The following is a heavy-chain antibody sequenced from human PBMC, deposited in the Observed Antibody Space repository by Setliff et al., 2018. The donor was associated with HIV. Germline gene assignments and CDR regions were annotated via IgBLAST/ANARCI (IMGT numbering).Heavy chain of an antibody. J-gene: IGHJ6*02. V-gene: IGHV3-48*03. D-gene: IGHD3-3*01. CDR3: ARDYLYYNLYNGSPVYGMDV. Sequence: GGSLRLSCAASGFTFRNYKFNWVRQAPGRGLEWVSSISIGSGGAIDYADSVQGRFAISRDNSKNSLYLQMNSLRVEDTAVYYCARDYLYYNLYNGSPVYGMDVWGQGTTVTVSS. CDR1: GFTFRNYK. CDR2: ISIGSGGAI.